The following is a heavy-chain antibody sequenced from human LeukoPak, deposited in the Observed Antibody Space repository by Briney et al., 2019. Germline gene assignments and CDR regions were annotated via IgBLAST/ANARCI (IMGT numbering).Heavy chain of an antibody. Sequence: VASVKVSCKASGYTFTSYYMHWVRQAPGQGLEWMGIINPSGGSTSYAQKFQGRVTMTRDTYTSTVYMELSSLRSEDTAVYYCARGEQLPPSYYYYYYMDVWGKGTTVTVSS. J-gene: IGHJ6*03. CDR2: INPSGGST. V-gene: IGHV1-46*03. D-gene: IGHD6-13*01. CDR3: ARGEQLPPSYYYYYYMDV. CDR1: GYTFTSYY.